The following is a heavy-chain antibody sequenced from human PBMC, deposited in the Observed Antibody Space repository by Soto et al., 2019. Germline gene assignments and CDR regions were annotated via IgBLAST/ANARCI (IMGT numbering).Heavy chain of an antibody. CDR1: GDSISGGAW. V-gene: IGHV4-4*02. J-gene: IGHJ5*02. Sequence: SETLSLTCAVSGDSISGGAWWSWVRQSPGKGLQWIGEIYHSGNTRNNPSLKSRVTMSVDKSNNQFSLNLMSVTAADTATYYCARDSRTGCSSTDCYMSWGRGILVTVSS. D-gene: IGHD2-2*01. CDR3: ARDSRTGCSSTDCYMS. CDR2: IYHSGNT.